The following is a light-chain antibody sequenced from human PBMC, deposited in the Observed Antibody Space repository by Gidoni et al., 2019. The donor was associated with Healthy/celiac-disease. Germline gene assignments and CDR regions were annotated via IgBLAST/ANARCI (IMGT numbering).Light chain of an antibody. J-gene: IGKJ2*01. CDR3: QHYGSSLPYT. CDR2: GAS. Sequence: VLPPSPGTLSLSPGARAPLSCRARPRVRRRSFAWSPPTPGPAPRLLLSGASSRAPGIPDRFSGSGSGTDFTLTISRLEPEDFAVYYCQHYGSSLPYTFGQGTKLEIK. CDR1: PRVRRRS. V-gene: IGKV3-20*01.